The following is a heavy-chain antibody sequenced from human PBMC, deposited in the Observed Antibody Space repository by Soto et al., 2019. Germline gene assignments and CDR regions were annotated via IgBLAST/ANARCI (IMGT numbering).Heavy chain of an antibody. CDR3: AKAGWVTTWRLGP. D-gene: IGHD3-9*01. Sequence: QVQLVQSGAEVKKPGASVKVSCKASGFTFTDYGVHWVRQAPGQRLAWMGWIDVANGYTKYSQKFQDRVIITRDTSASTGYMELSSLTSEDTAVYYCAKAGWVTTWRLGPWGQGALVTVSS. CDR1: GFTFTDYG. J-gene: IGHJ5*02. CDR2: IDVANGYT. V-gene: IGHV1-3*01.